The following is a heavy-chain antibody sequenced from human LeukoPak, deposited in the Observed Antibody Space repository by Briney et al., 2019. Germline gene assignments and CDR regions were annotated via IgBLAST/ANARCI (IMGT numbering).Heavy chain of an antibody. D-gene: IGHD3-9*01. CDR2: IYYSGST. J-gene: IGHJ5*02. CDR1: GDSISSGGYY. Sequence: SQTPSLTCTVSGDSISSGGYYWSWIRQHPGKGLEWIGYIYYSGSTYYNPSLKSRVTISVDTSKNQFSPKLSSVTAADTAVYYCARYYDILTGTFDPWGQGTLVTVSS. V-gene: IGHV4-31*03. CDR3: ARYYDILTGTFDP.